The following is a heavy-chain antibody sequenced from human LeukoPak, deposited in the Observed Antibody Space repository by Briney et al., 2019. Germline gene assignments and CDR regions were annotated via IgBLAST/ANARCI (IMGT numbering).Heavy chain of an antibody. V-gene: IGHV3-30*02. D-gene: IGHD6-19*01. J-gene: IGHJ4*02. Sequence: GGSLRLSCAASGFTFSSYGMHWVRQAPGKGLEGVAFIRYDGSNKYYADSVKGRFTIFRDNSKNTLYLQMNSLRAEDTAVYYCAKDFTGIAVAENNWGQGTLVTVSS. CDR1: GFTFSSYG. CDR3: AKDFTGIAVAENN. CDR2: IRYDGSNK.